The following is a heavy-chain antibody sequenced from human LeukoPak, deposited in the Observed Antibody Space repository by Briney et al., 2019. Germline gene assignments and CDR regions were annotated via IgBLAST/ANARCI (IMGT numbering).Heavy chain of an antibody. J-gene: IGHJ4*02. CDR2: IYYSGST. Sequence: SETLSLTCTVSGGSISSGSYYWGWIRQPPGKGLEWIGSIYYSGSTYYNPSLKSRVTISVDTSKNQFSLKLSSVTAADTAVYYCANFDYGDIDYWGQGTLVTVSS. V-gene: IGHV4-39*07. D-gene: IGHD4-17*01. CDR1: GGSISSGSYY. CDR3: ANFDYGDIDY.